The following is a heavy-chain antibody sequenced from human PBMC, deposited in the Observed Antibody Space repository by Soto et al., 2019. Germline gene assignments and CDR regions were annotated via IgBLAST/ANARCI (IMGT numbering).Heavy chain of an antibody. D-gene: IGHD3-10*01. CDR1: AGSITSDEYY. J-gene: IGHJ4*02. Sequence: SETLSLTCTVSAGSITSDEYYWNWIRYRPGKGLEWIGFIHHTGSTFYNPSLESRASISIDTSESQFSLNLASVTVADTAVYYCARLPTRSRTRSFDYWCPRPLVTVSS. CDR2: IHHTGST. CDR3: ARLPTRSRTRSFDY. V-gene: IGHV4-31*03.